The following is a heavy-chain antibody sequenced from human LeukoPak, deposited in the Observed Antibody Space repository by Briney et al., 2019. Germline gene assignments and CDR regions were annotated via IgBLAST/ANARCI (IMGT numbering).Heavy chain of an antibody. CDR3: ARLDWRAGGSAYFDY. Sequence: SEPLSLPCTVSGGSICSSSYYWGWIRQPPGKGLDWIDSVDTSGCTYYNQPLKSLFTITLDTSKNQFTLKLNSETAADKAVSYCARLDWRAGGSAYFDYWGQGTLVTVSS. V-gene: IGHV4-39*01. CDR1: GGSICSSSYY. CDR2: VDTSGCT. D-gene: IGHD6-6*01. J-gene: IGHJ4*02.